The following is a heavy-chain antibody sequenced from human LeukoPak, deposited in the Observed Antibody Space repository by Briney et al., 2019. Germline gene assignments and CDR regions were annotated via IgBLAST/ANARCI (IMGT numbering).Heavy chain of an antibody. V-gene: IGHV3-73*01. CDR2: IRSKANSYAT. Sequence: GGSLRLSCAASGFTFSSYSMNWVRQASGKGLEWVGRIRSKANSYATAYAASVKGRFTISRDDSKNTAYLQMNSLKTEDTAIYYCTKSPDFDYWGQGTLVTVSS. CDR3: TKSPDFDY. CDR1: GFTFSSYS. J-gene: IGHJ4*02.